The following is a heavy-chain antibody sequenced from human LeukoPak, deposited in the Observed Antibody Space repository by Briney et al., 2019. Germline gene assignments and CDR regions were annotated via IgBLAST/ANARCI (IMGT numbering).Heavy chain of an antibody. J-gene: IGHJ4*02. D-gene: IGHD2-8*02. CDR3: ARPLAYTGGGAYLI. CDR2: IYSGGST. V-gene: IGHV3-53*01. CDR1: GFTVSSNY. Sequence: PGGSLRLSCAASGFTVSSNYMSWVRQAPGKGLEWVSVIYSGGSTYYADSVKGRFTISRDNAKKSLFLQMNSLRAEDSAVYYCARPLAYTGGGAYLIWGQGTLVTVSP.